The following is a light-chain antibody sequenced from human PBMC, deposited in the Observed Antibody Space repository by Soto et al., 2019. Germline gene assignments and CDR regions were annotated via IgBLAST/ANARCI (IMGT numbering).Light chain of an antibody. CDR1: QSVTTN. CDR2: GAF. Sequence: ETVLTQSPATLSVSPGERATFSCKASQSVTTNLAWYQQKPGQVPRLLIYGAFTRATGIPARFSGSGSGTEFTLSISSLHSEDFAIYHCQQYHSWPHTFGQGTKLEIK. J-gene: IGKJ2*01. CDR3: QQYHSWPHT. V-gene: IGKV3-15*01.